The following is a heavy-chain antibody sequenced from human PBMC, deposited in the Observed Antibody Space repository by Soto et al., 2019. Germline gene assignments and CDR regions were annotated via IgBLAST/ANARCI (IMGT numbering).Heavy chain of an antibody. Sequence: QVQLVQSGAEMKKPGASVKVSCKASGYSFTSKGIAWVRQAPGQGPEWMGWISVHNGNANYAQKFQDRVTLTTDTSTSTAYLELRSLTSHATAVYYCARRGDDFGNSAFYYYFDHWGQGTLVTVSS. D-gene: IGHD3-22*01. CDR3: ARRGDDFGNSAFYYYFDH. J-gene: IGHJ4*02. CDR1: GYSFTSKG. CDR2: ISVHNGNA. V-gene: IGHV1-18*01.